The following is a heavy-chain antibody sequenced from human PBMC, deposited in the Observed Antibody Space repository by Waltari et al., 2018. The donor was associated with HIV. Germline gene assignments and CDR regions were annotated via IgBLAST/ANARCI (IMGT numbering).Heavy chain of an antibody. CDR2: ISYDGSNK. CDR1: GFTFSRYA. Sequence: QVQLVESGGGVIQPGQSLRLSCAASGFTFSRYAMHWVRLAPGKGLEWVAVISYDGSNKNYADSVKGRFTISRDNSKNTLFLQMNSLRAEDTAVYCCARGSLGDYFDYWGQGTLVTVSS. D-gene: IGHD3-3*01. CDR3: ARGSLGDYFDY. J-gene: IGHJ4*02. V-gene: IGHV3-30*01.